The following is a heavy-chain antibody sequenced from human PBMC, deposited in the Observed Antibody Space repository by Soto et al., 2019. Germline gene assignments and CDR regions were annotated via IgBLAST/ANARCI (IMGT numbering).Heavy chain of an antibody. CDR3: CVIKRRDQYSTSGYWFDP. Sequence: GGSLRLSCAASGFTFSHAWMSWVRQAPGKGLEWVGRIKSKADGETKDYGAPVRGRFTISRDDSQDTLYLRMNSLRIEDTAVYYCCVIKRRDQYSTSGYWFDPWGPGTLVTVSS. CDR2: IKSKADGETK. V-gene: IGHV3-15*01. J-gene: IGHJ5*02. D-gene: IGHD4-4*01. CDR1: GFTFSHAW.